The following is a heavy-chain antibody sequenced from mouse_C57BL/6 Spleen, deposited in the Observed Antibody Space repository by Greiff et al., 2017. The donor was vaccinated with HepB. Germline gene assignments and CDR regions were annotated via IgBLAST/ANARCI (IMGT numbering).Heavy chain of an antibody. J-gene: IGHJ2*01. CDR3: AREGMWITTVVARELGYFDY. Sequence: QVQLQQPGAELVKPGASVKLSCKASGYTFTSYWMHWVKQRPGRGLEWIGRIDPNSGGTKYNEKFKSKATLTVDKPSSTAYMQLSSLTSEDSAVYDCAREGMWITTVVARELGYFDYWGQGTTLTVSS. V-gene: IGHV1-72*01. D-gene: IGHD1-1*01. CDR2: IDPNSGGT. CDR1: GYTFTSYW.